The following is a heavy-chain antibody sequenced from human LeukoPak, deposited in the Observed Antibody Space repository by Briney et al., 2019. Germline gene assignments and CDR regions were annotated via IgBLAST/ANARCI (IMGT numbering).Heavy chain of an antibody. CDR3: ARVGRYYDYIWGSYRPFDY. Sequence: PSETLSLTCAVYGGSFSGYHWSWIRQPPGKGLEWIGEINHSGSTNYNPSLKSRVTISVDTSKNQFSLKLSSVTAADTAVYYCARVGRYYDYIWGSYRPFDYWGQGTLVTVSS. D-gene: IGHD3-16*02. V-gene: IGHV4-34*01. J-gene: IGHJ4*02. CDR1: GGSFSGYH. CDR2: INHSGST.